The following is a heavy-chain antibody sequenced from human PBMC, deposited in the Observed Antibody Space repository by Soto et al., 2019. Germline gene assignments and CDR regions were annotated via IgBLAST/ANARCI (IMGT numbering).Heavy chain of an antibody. D-gene: IGHD3-10*01. CDR1: GGSFSGYY. CDR2: INHSGST. J-gene: IGHJ6*02. V-gene: IGHV4-34*01. CDR3: ARGRVLLWFGESNYYYYGMDV. Sequence: PSETLSLTCXVYGGSFSGYYWSWIRQPPGKGLEWIGEINHSGSTNYNPSLKSRVTISVDTSKNQFSLKLSSVTAADTAVYYCARGRVLLWFGESNYYYYGMDVWGQGTTVTVSS.